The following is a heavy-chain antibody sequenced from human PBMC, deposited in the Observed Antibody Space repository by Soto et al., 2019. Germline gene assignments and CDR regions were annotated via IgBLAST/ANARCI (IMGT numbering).Heavy chain of an antibody. CDR2: INPSGGST. CDR1: GYTFTNYY. Sequence: QVQLVQSGAEVKKPGASVKVSCEASGYTFTNYYIHWVRQAPGQGFEWMAVINPSGGSTRYAQKFQGRVTMTRDTSTSTVYMELSSLRSEDTAVYYCAKTYGFLGGYYFDYWGQGTLVTVSS. V-gene: IGHV1-46*01. J-gene: IGHJ4*02. CDR3: AKTYGFLGGYYFDY. D-gene: IGHD3-16*01.